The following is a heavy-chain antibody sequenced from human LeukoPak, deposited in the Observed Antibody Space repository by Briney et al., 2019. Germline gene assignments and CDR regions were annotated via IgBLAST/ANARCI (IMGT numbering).Heavy chain of an antibody. Sequence: SETLSLACAVYGGSFSGYYWSWIRQPPGKGLEWLGEINHSGSTNYNPSLKSRVTISVDTSKNQFSLKLSSVTAADTAVYYCARGFRLRFLEWLLYGDAFDIWGQGTMVTVSS. CDR2: INHSGST. V-gene: IGHV4-34*01. CDR1: GGSFSGYY. J-gene: IGHJ3*02. D-gene: IGHD3-3*01. CDR3: ARGFRLRFLEWLLYGDAFDI.